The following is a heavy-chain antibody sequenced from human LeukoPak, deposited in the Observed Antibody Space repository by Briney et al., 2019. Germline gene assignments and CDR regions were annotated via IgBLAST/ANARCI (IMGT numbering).Heavy chain of an antibody. D-gene: IGHD6-19*01. V-gene: IGHV1-3*01. J-gene: IGHJ3*02. CDR3: ARETRVAGIAFDI. CDR2: INVGNGNT. CDR1: GYTFTSYA. Sequence: ASVKVSCKASGYTFTSYAMHWVRQAPGQRLEWMGWINVGNGNTKYSQKFQGRVTITRDTSASTAYMELSSLRSEDTAVYYCARETRVAGIAFDIWGQGTMATVSS.